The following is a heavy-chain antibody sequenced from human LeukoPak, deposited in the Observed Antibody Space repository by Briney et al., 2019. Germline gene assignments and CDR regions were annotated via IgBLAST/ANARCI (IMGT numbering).Heavy chain of an antibody. Sequence: GGSLRLSCAASGFTFSSCAVNWVRQAPGKGLEWVSGISASGGITHYADSVRGRFTISRDNSKNTLYLQMNSLRAEDTAVYYCAKDKPVSGYDPVDYWGQGTLVTVSS. CDR2: ISASGGIT. CDR1: GFTFSSCA. J-gene: IGHJ4*02. V-gene: IGHV3-23*01. CDR3: AKDKPVSGYDPVDY. D-gene: IGHD5-12*01.